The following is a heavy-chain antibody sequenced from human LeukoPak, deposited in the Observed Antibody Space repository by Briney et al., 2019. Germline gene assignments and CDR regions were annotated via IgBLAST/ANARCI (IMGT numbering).Heavy chain of an antibody. CDR1: GYTFTSYE. V-gene: IGHV1-8*01. CDR2: MNPNSGGT. D-gene: IGHD1-7*01. J-gene: IGHJ5*02. Sequence: ASVKVSCKASGYTFTSYEIYWVRQATGQGLEWVGWMNPNSGGTVYAQKFRGRVTMTRDTSISTAYMELTSLTSEDTAVYYCARNLNGLDPWGQGTLVTVSS. CDR3: ARNLNGLDP.